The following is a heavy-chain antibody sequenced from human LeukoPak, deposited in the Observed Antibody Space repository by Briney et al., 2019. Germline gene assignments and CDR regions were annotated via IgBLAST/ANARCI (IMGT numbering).Heavy chain of an antibody. CDR2: IYHSGST. J-gene: IGHJ4*02. D-gene: IGHD3-22*01. CDR1: DSSISSGYY. V-gene: IGHV4-38-2*02. Sequence: SETLSLTCSVSDSSISSGYYWGWIRQPPGKGLEWIGSIYHSGSTYYNASLKSRVAISVDTSKNQFSLKLRSVTAADTAVYYCARGINYFDTTGYYLGQLDYWGQGTLVTVSS. CDR3: ARGINYFDTTGYYLGQLDY.